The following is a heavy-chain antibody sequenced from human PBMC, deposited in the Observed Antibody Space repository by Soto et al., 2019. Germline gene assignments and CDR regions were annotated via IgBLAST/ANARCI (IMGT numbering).Heavy chain of an antibody. CDR2: IYYSGST. J-gene: IGHJ4*02. V-gene: IGHV4-59*08. D-gene: IGHD6-19*01. CDR1: GGSSISYY. CDR3: ARSGYSSGWFFDY. Sequence: SETLSLTWTVAGGSSISYYGSWIRQPPGKGLEWIGYIYYSGSTNYNPSLKSRVTISVDTSKNQFSLKLSSVTAADTAVYYCARSGYSSGWFFDYWGQGTLVTVSS.